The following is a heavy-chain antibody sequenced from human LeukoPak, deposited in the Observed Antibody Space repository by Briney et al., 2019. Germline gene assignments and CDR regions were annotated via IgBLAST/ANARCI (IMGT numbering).Heavy chain of an antibody. Sequence: GGSLRLSCAASGFTFSSYAMSWVRQAPGKGLEWVSAISGSGGSTYYADSVKGRFTISRDNAKNSLYLQMNSLRAEDTAVYYCARDRGYSYGYFVLDFDYWGQGTLVTVSS. CDR1: GFTFSSYA. V-gene: IGHV3-23*01. CDR2: ISGSGGST. CDR3: ARDRGYSYGYFVLDFDY. J-gene: IGHJ4*02. D-gene: IGHD5-18*01.